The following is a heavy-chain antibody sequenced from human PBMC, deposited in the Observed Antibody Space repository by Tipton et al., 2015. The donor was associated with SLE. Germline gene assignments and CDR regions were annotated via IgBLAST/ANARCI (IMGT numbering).Heavy chain of an antibody. J-gene: IGHJ5*02. CDR2: IGTAGDT. CDR1: GFTFSSYD. V-gene: IGHV3-13*01. D-gene: IGHD2-15*01. CDR3: ARYCSGGSCYAYNWFDP. Sequence: SLRLSCAASGFTFSSYDMHWVRQATGKGLEWVSAIGTAGDTYYPGSVKGRFTISRDNAKNSLYLQMNSLRAEDTAVYYCARYCSGGSCYAYNWFDPWGQGTPVTVSS.